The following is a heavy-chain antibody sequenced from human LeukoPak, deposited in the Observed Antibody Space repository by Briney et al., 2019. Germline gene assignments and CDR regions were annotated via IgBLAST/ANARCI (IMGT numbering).Heavy chain of an antibody. CDR2: IKQDGSEM. CDR3: ARNPRNLGYGDY. J-gene: IGHJ4*02. CDR1: GFTFSDYW. V-gene: IGHV3-7*01. D-gene: IGHD2-15*01. Sequence: GGSLRLSCAASGFTFSDYWMTWVRQAPGKGLEWVANIKQDGSEMYYVDPVKGRFTISRDNAKNSLYLQMKSLRAEDTAVYYCARNPRNLGYGDYWGQGTLVTVSS.